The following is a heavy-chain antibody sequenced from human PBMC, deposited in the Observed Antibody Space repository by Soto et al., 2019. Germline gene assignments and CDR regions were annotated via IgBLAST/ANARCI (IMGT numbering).Heavy chain of an antibody. CDR3: ARTGPSYYYHNSGSPGDY. Sequence: SETLSLTCTVSGASIGSGDFYWSWIRQSPGKGLEWLGYIYYNELSSSESTHYNSSLKSRVSISVDTSKNQFSLTLRSMTAADTAVYYFARTGPSYYYHNSGSPGDYWGQGALVTVSS. CDR1: GASIGSGDFY. J-gene: IGHJ4*01. V-gene: IGHV4-30-4*08. CDR2: IYYNELSSSEST. D-gene: IGHD3-22*01.